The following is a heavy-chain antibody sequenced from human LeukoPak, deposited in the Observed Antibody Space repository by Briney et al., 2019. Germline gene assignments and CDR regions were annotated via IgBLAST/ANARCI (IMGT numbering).Heavy chain of an antibody. CDR2: VTNSGGST. CDR3: VQETGHNWGYLDY. D-gene: IGHD1-1*01. CDR1: GFIFSIYA. V-gene: IGHV3-23*01. Sequence: GGSLRLSCAASGFIFSIYAMSWVRQAPGKGLEWVSSVTNSGGSTYYADSVKGGFAISRDNPKNTLYLQMNTLRADDTAVYYCVQETGHNWGYLDYWGQGTLVTVSS. J-gene: IGHJ4*02.